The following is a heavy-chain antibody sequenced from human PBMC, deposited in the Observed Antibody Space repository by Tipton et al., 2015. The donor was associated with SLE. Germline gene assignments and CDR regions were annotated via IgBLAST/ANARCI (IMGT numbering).Heavy chain of an antibody. CDR2: IYYSGST. CDR3: SEGYYFDY. Sequence: TLSLTCTVSGGSISSSSYYWGWIRQPPGKGLEWIGSIYYSGSTYYNPSLKSRVTISVDTSKNQFPLKLSSVTAADTAVYYCSEGYYFDYWGQGTLVTVSS. CDR1: GGSISSSSYY. J-gene: IGHJ4*02. V-gene: IGHV4-39*06.